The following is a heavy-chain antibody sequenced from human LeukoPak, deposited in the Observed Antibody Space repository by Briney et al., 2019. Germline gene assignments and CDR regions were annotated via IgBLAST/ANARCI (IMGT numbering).Heavy chain of an antibody. V-gene: IGHV3-21*01. Sequence: GGSLRLSRAASGFTFSSYSMNWVRQAPGKGLEWVSSISSSSSYIYYADSVKGRFTISRDNAKNSLYLQMNSLRAEDTAVYYCARDDSIAVAGNFDYWGQGTLVTVSS. D-gene: IGHD6-19*01. CDR1: GFTFSSYS. J-gene: IGHJ4*02. CDR3: ARDDSIAVAGNFDY. CDR2: ISSSSSYI.